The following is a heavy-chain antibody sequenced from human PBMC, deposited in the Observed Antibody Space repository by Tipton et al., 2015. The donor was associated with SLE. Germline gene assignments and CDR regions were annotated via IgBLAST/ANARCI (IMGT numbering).Heavy chain of an antibody. CDR1: GFTFTDYS. D-gene: IGHD2-21*02. Sequence: SLRLSCAASGFTFTDYSINWVRQAPGEGLEWVSSISSTAIYMFYADSLKGRFSISRDNDKNSVFLQMRSLRPEDTGVYYCARGLRADFVDYWGQGTLVTVSS. CDR3: ARGLRADFVDY. J-gene: IGHJ4*02. CDR2: ISSTAIYM. V-gene: IGHV3-21*03.